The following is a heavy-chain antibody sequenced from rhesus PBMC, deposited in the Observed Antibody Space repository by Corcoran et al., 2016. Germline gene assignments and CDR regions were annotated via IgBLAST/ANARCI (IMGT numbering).Heavy chain of an antibody. V-gene: IGHV4-143*01. Sequence: QVQLQESCPGLVKPSETLSLTCTVSGGSISDSYYRSWIRQPPGKGLEWMGRIYGSGGSTNYNPSLKSRVTISRDTSKNQFSLKLSSVTAADTAVYYCARAGSGIDYWGQGVLVTVSS. CDR2: IYGSGGST. CDR3: ARAGSGIDY. J-gene: IGHJ4*01. CDR1: GGSISDSY. D-gene: IGHD2-21*01.